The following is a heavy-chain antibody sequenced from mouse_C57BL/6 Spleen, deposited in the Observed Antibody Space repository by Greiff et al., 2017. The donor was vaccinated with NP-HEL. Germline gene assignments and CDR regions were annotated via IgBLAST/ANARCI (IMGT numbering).Heavy chain of an antibody. J-gene: IGHJ1*03. CDR3: ARSLTTVVASPYWYFDV. Sequence: VQLQQSGPELVKPGASVKIPCKASGYTFTDYNMDWVKQSHGKSLEWIGDINPNNGGTIYNQKFKGKATLTVDKSSSTAYMELRSLTSEDTAVYYCARSLTTVVASPYWYFDVWGTGTTVTVSS. CDR1: GYTFTDYN. D-gene: IGHD1-1*01. CDR2: INPNNGGT. V-gene: IGHV1-18*01.